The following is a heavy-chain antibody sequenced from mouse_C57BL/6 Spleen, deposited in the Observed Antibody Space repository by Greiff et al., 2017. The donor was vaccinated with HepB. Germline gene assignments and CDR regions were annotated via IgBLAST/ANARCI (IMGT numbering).Heavy chain of an antibody. CDR1: GFSFNTYA. J-gene: IGHJ4*01. Sequence: EVMLVESGGGLVQPKGSLKLSCAASGFSFNTYAMNWVRQAPGKGLEWVARIRSKSNNYATYYADSVKDSFTISRDDSESMLYLQMNNLKTEDTAMYYCVSPTGNYGAMDYWGQGTSVTVSS. CDR3: VSPTGNYGAMDY. V-gene: IGHV10-1*01. CDR2: IRSKSNNYAT. D-gene: IGHD2-1*01.